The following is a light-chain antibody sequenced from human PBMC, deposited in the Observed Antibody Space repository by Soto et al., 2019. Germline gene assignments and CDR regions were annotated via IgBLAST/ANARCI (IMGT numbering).Light chain of an antibody. CDR1: QDISGW. Sequence: DIQMTQSPSAVSAFVGDRVTITCRASQDISGWLAWYQQKPGKAPKLLIDAASSLQSGVPSRFSGSGAGTDFTLSIRSLQPEDFATYYCQQPISFPITFGQGTRLEIK. CDR3: QQPISFPIT. CDR2: AAS. V-gene: IGKV1D-12*01. J-gene: IGKJ5*01.